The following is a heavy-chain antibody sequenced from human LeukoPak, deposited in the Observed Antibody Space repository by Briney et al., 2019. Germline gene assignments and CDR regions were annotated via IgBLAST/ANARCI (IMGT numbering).Heavy chain of an antibody. CDR3: AKDLVRYLGNYYYYYMDV. J-gene: IGHJ6*03. Sequence: PGGSLRLSCAVSGFTFSSSYMNWVRQAPGKGLEWVANIKQDGSEKYYVDSVKGRFTISRDNSKNTLYLQMNSLRAEDTAVYYCAKDLVRYLGNYYYYYMDVWGKGTTVTISS. D-gene: IGHD3-9*01. V-gene: IGHV3-7*01. CDR1: GFTFSSSY. CDR2: IKQDGSEK.